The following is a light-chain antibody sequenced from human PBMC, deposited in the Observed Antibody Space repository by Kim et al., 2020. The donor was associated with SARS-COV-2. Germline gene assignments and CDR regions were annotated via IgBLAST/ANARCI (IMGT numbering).Light chain of an antibody. CDR1: QSISSY. Sequence: DIQMTQSPSSLSASVGDRVTITCRASQSISSYLNWYQQKPGKAPKLLIYAASSLQSGVPSRFSGSGSGTDFTLTISSLQPEDFETYYCQQSYSTPLAFGKGTRLEIK. V-gene: IGKV1-39*01. CDR2: AAS. J-gene: IGKJ5*01. CDR3: QQSYSTPLA.